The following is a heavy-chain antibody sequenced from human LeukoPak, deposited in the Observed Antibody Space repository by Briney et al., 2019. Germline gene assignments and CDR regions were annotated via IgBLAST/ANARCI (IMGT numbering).Heavy chain of an antibody. V-gene: IGHV3-23*01. CDR3: AKLFGYYYDSSGYYPDY. CDR1: GFTFSNYA. CDR2: ISGSGGST. Sequence: GGSLRLSCVASGFTFSNYAMSWVRQAPGKGLEWVSVISGSGGSTYYADSVKGRFTISRGNFKNTLYLQMNSLRAEDTAVYYCAKLFGYYYDSSGYYPDYWGQGTLVTVSS. D-gene: IGHD3-22*01. J-gene: IGHJ4*02.